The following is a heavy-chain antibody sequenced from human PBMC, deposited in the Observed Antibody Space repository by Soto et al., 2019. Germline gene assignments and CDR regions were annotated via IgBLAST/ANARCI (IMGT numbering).Heavy chain of an antibody. CDR2: IYYSGST. CDR1: GGSISSYY. CDR3: ARGVYTMVSTDEYYFDY. D-gene: IGHD3-10*01. Sequence: PSETLSLTCTVSGGSISSYYWSWIRQPPGKGLERIGYIYYSGSTNYNPSLKSRVTISVDTSKNQFSLKLSSVTAADTAVYYCARGVYTMVSTDEYYFDYWGQGTLVTVSS. V-gene: IGHV4-59*01. J-gene: IGHJ4*02.